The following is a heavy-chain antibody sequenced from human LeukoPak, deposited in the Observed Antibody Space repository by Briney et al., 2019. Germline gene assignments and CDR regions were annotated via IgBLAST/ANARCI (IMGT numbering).Heavy chain of an antibody. D-gene: IGHD2-15*01. CDR2: ISGSGGST. CDR1: GFTFSSYA. J-gene: IGHJ4*02. CDR3: AKDQVVVVAATDY. Sequence: GGSLRLSCAASGFTFSSYAMSWVRQAPGKGLGWVSAISGSGGSTYYADSVKGRFTISRDNSTNTLYLQMNSLRAEDTAVYYCAKDQVVVVAATDYWGQGTLVTVSS. V-gene: IGHV3-23*01.